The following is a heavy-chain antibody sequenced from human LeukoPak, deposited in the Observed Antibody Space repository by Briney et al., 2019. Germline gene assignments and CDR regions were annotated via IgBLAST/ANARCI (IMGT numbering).Heavy chain of an antibody. CDR3: ARDTRYFDL. J-gene: IGHJ2*01. CDR2: IIPIFGTA. Sequence: GASLKGSCKASGGTFSSYVISWVRQAPGQGLEWIGRIIPIFGTANYAQKFQGRVTITTDESTMTAYMELSSLRSEDTAVYYCARDTRYFDLWGRGTLVTVSS. CDR1: GGTFSSYV. V-gene: IGHV1-69*05.